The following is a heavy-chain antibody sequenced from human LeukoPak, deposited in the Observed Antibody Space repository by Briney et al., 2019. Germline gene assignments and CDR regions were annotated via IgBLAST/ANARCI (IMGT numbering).Heavy chain of an antibody. Sequence: GGSLRLSCAASGFTFSSYSMSWVRQAPGKGLEWVSYISSSSSTIYYADSVKGRFTISRDNAKNSLYLQMNSLRAEDTAVYYCARDRDIAVADYFDYWGQGTLVTVSS. CDR3: ARDRDIAVADYFDY. V-gene: IGHV3-48*01. CDR1: GFTFSSYS. D-gene: IGHD6-19*01. CDR2: ISSSSSTI. J-gene: IGHJ4*02.